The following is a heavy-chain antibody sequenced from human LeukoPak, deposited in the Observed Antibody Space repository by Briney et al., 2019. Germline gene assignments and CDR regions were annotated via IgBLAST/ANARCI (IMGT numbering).Heavy chain of an antibody. CDR1: GFTFSRYA. V-gene: IGHV3-64D*09. CDR2: ISSNGGST. D-gene: IGHD4-17*01. Sequence: QPGGSRRLSCSASGFTFSRYAMHWVRQAPGKGLEYVSGISSNGGSTYYADSVKGRFTISRDNSKNTLYLQMSSLRAEDTAVYYCVIGGGMTTVIAPFDYWGQETLVTVSS. CDR3: VIGGGMTTVIAPFDY. J-gene: IGHJ4*02.